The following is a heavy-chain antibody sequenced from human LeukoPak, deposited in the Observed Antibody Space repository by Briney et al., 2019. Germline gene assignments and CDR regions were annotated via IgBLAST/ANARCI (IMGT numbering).Heavy chain of an antibody. V-gene: IGHV1-2*02. Sequence: ASVKVSCKASGYTFTGYYMHWVRQAPGQGLEWMGWINPNSGGTNYAQKFQGRVTMTRDTSISTAYMELSRLRSEDTAVYYCARVDCSSTSCYSYWGQGTLVTVSS. CDR3: ARVDCSSTSCYSY. D-gene: IGHD2-2*02. CDR1: GYTFTGYY. CDR2: INPNSGGT. J-gene: IGHJ4*02.